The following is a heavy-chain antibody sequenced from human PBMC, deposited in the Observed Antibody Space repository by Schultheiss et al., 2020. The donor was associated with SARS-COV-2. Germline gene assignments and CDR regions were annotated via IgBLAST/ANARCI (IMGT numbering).Heavy chain of an antibody. V-gene: IGHV3-30*04. CDR2: ISYDGSNK. CDR3: ARDRGIEGRQGHYYFDY. CDR1: GFTFSSYA. J-gene: IGHJ4*02. Sequence: GGSLRLSCAASGFTFSSYAMHWVRQAPGKGLEWVAVISYDGSNKYYADSVKGRFTISRDNSKNTLYLQMNSLRAEDTAVYYCARDRGIEGRQGHYYFDYWGQGTLVTVSS. D-gene: IGHD6-6*01.